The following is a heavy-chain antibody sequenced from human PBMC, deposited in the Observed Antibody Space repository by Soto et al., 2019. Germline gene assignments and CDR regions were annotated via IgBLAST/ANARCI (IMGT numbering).Heavy chain of an antibody. CDR3: ARDGIAAAHFDY. V-gene: IGHV4-59*01. CDR2: IYYSGST. J-gene: IGHJ4*02. CDR1: GCSSSSYY. D-gene: IGHD6-13*01. Sequence: LETLSLTCTFSGCSSSSYYWSWIRQPPGKGLEWIGYIYYSGSTNYNPSLKSRVTISVDTSKNQFSLKLSSVTAADTAVYYCARDGIAAAHFDYWGQGTLVTVSS.